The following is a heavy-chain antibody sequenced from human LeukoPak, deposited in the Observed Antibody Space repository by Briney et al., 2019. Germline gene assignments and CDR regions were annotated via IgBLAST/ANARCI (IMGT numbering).Heavy chain of an antibody. CDR3: ARDQPKNGRQWLAPMPSGRFDP. CDR1: GYTFTSYY. J-gene: IGHJ5*02. V-gene: IGHV1-46*01. Sequence: ASVKVSCKASGYTFTSYYMHWVRQAPGQGLEWMGIINPSGGSTSYAQKFQGRVTMTRDTSTSTVYMELSILRSEDTAVYYCARDQPKNGRQWLAPMPSGRFDPWGQGTLVTVSS. D-gene: IGHD6-19*01. CDR2: INPSGGST.